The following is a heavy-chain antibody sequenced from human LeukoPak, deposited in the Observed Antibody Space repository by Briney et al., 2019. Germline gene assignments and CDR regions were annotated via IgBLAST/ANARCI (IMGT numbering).Heavy chain of an antibody. CDR1: GYTLTVYY. J-gene: IGHJ4*02. CDR2: VNPNSGGT. D-gene: IGHD6-13*01. Sequence: GASVKVSCKASGYTLTVYYMHWVRQAPGQGLEWMGWVNPNSGGTYYAQKFQGRVTMTRDTSISTAYMELSSLRSDDTAVYYCARDPGSSSSWYDYWGQGTLVTVSS. CDR3: ARDPGSSSSWYDY. V-gene: IGHV1-2*02.